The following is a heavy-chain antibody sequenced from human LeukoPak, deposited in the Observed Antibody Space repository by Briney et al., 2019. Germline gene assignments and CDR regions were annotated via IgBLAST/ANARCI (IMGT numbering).Heavy chain of an antibody. CDR2: IYPGDSDT. Sequence: GESLKISCKGSGYSFTSYWIAWVRQMPGKGLEWMRIIYPGDSDTRYSPSFQGQVTISADKSISTAYLQWSSLKASDTAMYYCATSPGYGDYFGWFDPWGQGTLVTVS. CDR1: GYSFTSYW. D-gene: IGHD4-17*01. CDR3: ATSPGYGDYFGWFDP. V-gene: IGHV5-51*01. J-gene: IGHJ5*02.